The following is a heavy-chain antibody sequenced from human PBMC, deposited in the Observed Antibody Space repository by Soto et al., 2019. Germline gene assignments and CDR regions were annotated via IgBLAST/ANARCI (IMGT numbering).Heavy chain of an antibody. CDR1: GFTVSSNY. CDR2: IYSGGST. J-gene: IGHJ4*02. Sequence: GGSLILSCAASGFTVSSNYMSWVRQAPGKGLEWVSVIYSGGSTYYADSVKGRFTISRDNSKNTLYLQMNSLRAEDTAVYYCARYVYSSSNQGPDYWGQGTLVTVSS. V-gene: IGHV3-66*01. CDR3: ARYVYSSSNQGPDY. D-gene: IGHD6-13*01.